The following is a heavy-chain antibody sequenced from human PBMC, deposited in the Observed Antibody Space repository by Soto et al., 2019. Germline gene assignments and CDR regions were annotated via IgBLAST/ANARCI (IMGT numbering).Heavy chain of an antibody. V-gene: IGHV4-59*01. CDR1: GGSISSYY. CDR3: GREAGSGYDSGWFDP. CDR2: IYYSGST. Sequence: SETLSLTCSVSGGSISSYYWSWIRQPPGKGLEWIGYIYYSGSTNYNPSLKSRVTISVDTSKNQFSLKLSSVTAADTAVYYCGREAGSGYDSGWFDPWGQGTLVTVSS. J-gene: IGHJ5*02. D-gene: IGHD5-12*01.